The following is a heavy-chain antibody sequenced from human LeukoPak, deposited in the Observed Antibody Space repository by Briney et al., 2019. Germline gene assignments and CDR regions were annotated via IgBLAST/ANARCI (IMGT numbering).Heavy chain of an antibody. J-gene: IGHJ4*02. CDR2: IYYSGST. D-gene: IGHD6-19*01. V-gene: IGHV4-61*01. Sequence: SETLSLTCTVSGGSVSSGSYYWSWIRQPPGKGLEWIGYIYYSGSTNYNPSLKSRVTISVDTSKNQFSLKLSSVTAADTAVYYCAREGYSSGWHHIDYWGQGTLVTVSS. CDR1: GGSVSSGSYY. CDR3: AREGYSSGWHHIDY.